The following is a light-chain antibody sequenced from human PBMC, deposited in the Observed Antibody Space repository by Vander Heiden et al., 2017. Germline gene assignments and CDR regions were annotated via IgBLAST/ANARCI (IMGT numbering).Light chain of an antibody. Sequence: SGVTHARPVSGDQGQRVTISCTGSSSNIGAGYDVHWYQQLPGTAPKLLIYGNSNRPSGVPDCFSGTKAGKLAWLPVTGREAEGDSDDYAQSQGSKCVVFGGGTKLTVL. J-gene: IGLJ2*01. CDR1: SSNIGAGYD. CDR3: QSQGSKCVV. V-gene: IGLV1-40*02. CDR2: GNS.